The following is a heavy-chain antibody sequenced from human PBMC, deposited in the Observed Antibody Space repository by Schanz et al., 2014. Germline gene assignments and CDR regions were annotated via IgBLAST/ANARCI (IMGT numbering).Heavy chain of an antibody. Sequence: EEQMVESGGGLVKPGGYLILSCAASRLTFANEDIHWVRQAPGKGLEWVSVINSRNEVFSIDSVRGRFTIFRDNPKKSAYLXXXXXXXXXTAVYYCSRGIVGGLDCWGQGTLVTVSS. J-gene: IGHJ4*02. CDR3: SRGIVGGLDC. V-gene: IGHV3-21*01. D-gene: IGHD3-16*01. CDR1: RLTFANED. CDR2: INSRNEV.